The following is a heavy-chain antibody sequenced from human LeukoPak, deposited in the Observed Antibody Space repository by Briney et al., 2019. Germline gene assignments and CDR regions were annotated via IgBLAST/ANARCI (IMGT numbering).Heavy chain of an antibody. CDR1: GGTFTSDA. J-gene: IGHJ5*02. D-gene: IGHD1-26*01. CDR2: IIPISGTT. CDR3: ARKLRLGGNWFDP. V-gene: IGHV1-69*13. Sequence: ASVKVSCKTSGGTFTSDAITWVRQAPGQGLEWMGKIIPISGTTNYAQKFQGRVTFTADESTSTAYMELSSLRFEDTALYYCARKLRLGGNWFDPWGQGTLVTVSS.